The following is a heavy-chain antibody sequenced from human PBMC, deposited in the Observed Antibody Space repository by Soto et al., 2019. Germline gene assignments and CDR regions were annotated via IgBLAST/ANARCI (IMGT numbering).Heavy chain of an antibody. CDR1: GFAFSDYY. D-gene: IGHD3-3*01. CDR2: IGSSSTYT. V-gene: IGHV3-11*06. Sequence: GGSLRLSCAASGFAFSDYYMAWIRQAPGKGLEWVSHIGSSSTYTDFADSVKGRFTISRDNAKNLVYLQMNSLRAEDTAIYYCARDLEMGTIFGVPSMDVWGQGTAVTVSS. CDR3: ARDLEMGTIFGVPSMDV. J-gene: IGHJ6*02.